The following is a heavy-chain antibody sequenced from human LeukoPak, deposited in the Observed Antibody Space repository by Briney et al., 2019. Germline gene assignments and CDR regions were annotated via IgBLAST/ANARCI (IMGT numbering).Heavy chain of an antibody. Sequence: PGGSLRLSCAASGFTFSSYSMNWVRQAPGKGLEWVSYISSSSSTIYYADSVKGRFTISRDNAKNSLYLQMNSLRAEDTALYYCAKVPHYYDSSGYFDYWGQGTLVTVSS. CDR3: AKVPHYYDSSGYFDY. CDR2: ISSSSSTI. J-gene: IGHJ4*02. V-gene: IGHV3-48*01. D-gene: IGHD3-22*01. CDR1: GFTFSSYS.